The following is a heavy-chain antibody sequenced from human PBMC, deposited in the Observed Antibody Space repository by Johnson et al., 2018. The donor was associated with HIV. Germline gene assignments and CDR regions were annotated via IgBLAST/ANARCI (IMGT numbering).Heavy chain of an antibody. CDR3: VSSGCQRGAFDI. J-gene: IGHJ3*02. Sequence: VQLVESGGDLVQPGGSLRLSCAASGFTVSSNYMSWVLQAPGKGLEWVSVIYSGGKTYYADSVKGRFTISRDNSKNTLYLQMNSLKAEDTAVYYCVSSGCQRGAFDIWGQGTMVTVAS. CDR1: GFTVSSNY. V-gene: IGHV3-66*01. CDR2: IYSGGKT. D-gene: IGHD6-19*01.